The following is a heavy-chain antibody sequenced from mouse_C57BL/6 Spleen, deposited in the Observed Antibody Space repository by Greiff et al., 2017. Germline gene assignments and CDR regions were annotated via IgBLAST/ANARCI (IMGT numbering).Heavy chain of an antibody. D-gene: IGHD2-5*01. V-gene: IGHV5-4*01. J-gene: IGHJ2*01. CDR2: ISVGGSYT. Sequence: EVQLLESGGGLVKPGGSLKLSCAASGFTFSSYAMSWVRQTPEKRLEWVATISVGGSYTYYPDNVKGRFTISRDNANNNLYLQMSPLKSEDSAMYYCASERPIGTYDYWGQGTTLTVSS. CDR1: GFTFSSYA. CDR3: ASERPIGTYDY.